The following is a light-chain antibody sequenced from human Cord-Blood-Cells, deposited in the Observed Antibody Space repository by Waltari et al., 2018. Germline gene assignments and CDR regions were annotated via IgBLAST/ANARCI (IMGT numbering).Light chain of an antibody. CDR3: QQSYSTPRT. CDR1: QGISSN. J-gene: IGKJ1*01. V-gene: IGKV1-39*01. Sequence: DIQMTQSPSPLSASVGDRVTITCRASQGISSNLNWYQQKPWKAPKLLIYAASSLQSGVPSRFSGSGSGTDFTLTISSLQPEDFATYYCQQSYSTPRTFGQGTKVEIK. CDR2: AAS.